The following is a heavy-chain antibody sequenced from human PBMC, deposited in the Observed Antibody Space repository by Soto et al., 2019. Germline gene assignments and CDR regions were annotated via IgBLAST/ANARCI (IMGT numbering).Heavy chain of an antibody. CDR2: LSGGGSTT. V-gene: IGHV3-23*01. D-gene: IGHD3-9*01. CDR3: AKGPEYDILTGCDY. Sequence: EVQLLESGGGFVQPEESLRLSCAASGFTFSLSAMSWVRQAPGRGPDWVSSLSGGGSTTDYADSVKGRFTISRDNSKNTVHLQMNSLRAEDTAVYYCAKGPEYDILTGCDYWGQGALVTVSS. J-gene: IGHJ4*02. CDR1: GFTFSLSA.